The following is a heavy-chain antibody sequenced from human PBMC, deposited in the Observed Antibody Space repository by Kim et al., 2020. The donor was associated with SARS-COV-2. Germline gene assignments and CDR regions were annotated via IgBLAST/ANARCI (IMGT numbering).Heavy chain of an antibody. J-gene: IGHJ3*02. CDR1: GYTFTSYY. CDR2: INPSGGST. CDR3: ASGDYYDSSGYLFDAFDI. D-gene: IGHD3-22*01. V-gene: IGHV1-46*01. Sequence: ASVKVSCKASGYTFTSYYMHWVRQAPGQGLEWMGIINPSGGSTSYAQKFQGRVTMTRDTSTSTVYMELSSLRSEDTAMYYCASGDYYDSSGYLFDAFDIWGQGTMVTVSS.